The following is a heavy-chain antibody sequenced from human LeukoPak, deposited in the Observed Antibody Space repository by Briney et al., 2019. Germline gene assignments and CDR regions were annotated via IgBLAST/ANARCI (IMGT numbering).Heavy chain of an antibody. D-gene: IGHD3-22*01. J-gene: IGHJ4*02. V-gene: IGHV1-18*01. CDR1: GYTFTSCG. CDR2: ISAYNGNT. Sequence: ASVKVSCKASGYTFTSCGISWVRRAPGQGLEWMGWISAYNGNTNYAQKLQGRVTMTTDTSTSTAYMELRSLRSDGTAVYYCARHVPKTYYYDSSGFFFDYWGQGTLVTVSS. CDR3: ARHVPKTYYYDSSGFFFDY.